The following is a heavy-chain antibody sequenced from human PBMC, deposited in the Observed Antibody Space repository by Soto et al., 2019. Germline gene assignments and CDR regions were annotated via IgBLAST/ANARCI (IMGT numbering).Heavy chain of an antibody. J-gene: IGHJ6*02. CDR1: GFTFTTYA. V-gene: IGHV3-9*01. D-gene: IGHD3-16*01. CDR2: ISWNSGRI. Sequence: GGSLRLSCAASGFTFTTYAMYWVRQVPGMGLVWVSGISWNSGRIGYADSVKGRFTISRDNAKNSLYLQMNSLRPEDTALYYCTKARLWGGDGYNSYYYNAMDVWGQGTTVTVSS. CDR3: TKARLWGGDGYNSYYYNAMDV.